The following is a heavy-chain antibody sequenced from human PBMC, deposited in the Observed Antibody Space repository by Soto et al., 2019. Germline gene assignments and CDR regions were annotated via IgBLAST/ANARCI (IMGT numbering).Heavy chain of an antibody. D-gene: IGHD3-10*01. J-gene: IGHJ5*02. Sequence: EVQLVESGGGVVQPGGSLRLSCAASGFTFIGYWMHWVRQGPGKGLVWVARINNDGIDTTYADSVKGRFTISRDNTKNMVYLEMNSLRADATAVYYCARDGSMVRERWFDPWGQGTLVTVSS. CDR1: GFTFIGYW. CDR2: INNDGIDT. CDR3: ARDGSMVRERWFDP. V-gene: IGHV3-74*03.